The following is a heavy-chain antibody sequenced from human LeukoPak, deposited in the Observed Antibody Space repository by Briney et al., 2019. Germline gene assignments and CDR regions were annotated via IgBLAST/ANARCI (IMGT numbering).Heavy chain of an antibody. CDR1: GGSISSYY. CDR2: IYYSGST. Sequence: KSSETLSLTCTVSGGSISSYYWSWIRQPPGKGLEWIGYIYYSGSTNYNPSLKSRVTISVDTSKNQFSLKLSSVTAADTAVYYCARVSSDSSGFNWFDPWGLGTLVTVSS. J-gene: IGHJ5*02. CDR3: ARVSSDSSGFNWFDP. D-gene: IGHD3-22*01. V-gene: IGHV4-59*01.